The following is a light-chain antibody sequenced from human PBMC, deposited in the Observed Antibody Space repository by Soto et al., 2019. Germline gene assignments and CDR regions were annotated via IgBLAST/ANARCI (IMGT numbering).Light chain of an antibody. CDR3: QQYNSYSLLT. CDR1: QSISSW. J-gene: IGKJ4*01. Sequence: DIKMTQSPSTLSASVGDRVTITCRASQSISSWLAWYQQKPGKAPKLLIYDASSLESGVPSRFSGSGSGTEFTLTISSLQPDDFATYYCQQYNSYSLLTFGGGTKVDI. V-gene: IGKV1-5*01. CDR2: DAS.